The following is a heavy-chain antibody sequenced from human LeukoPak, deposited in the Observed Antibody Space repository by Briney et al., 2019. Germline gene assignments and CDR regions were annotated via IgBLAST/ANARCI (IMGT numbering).Heavy chain of an antibody. D-gene: IGHD3-22*01. V-gene: IGHV3-74*01. J-gene: IGHJ4*02. CDR1: GFTVSSNY. CDR3: ARGADYYDIDY. Sequence: GESLKISCAASGFTVSSNYMNWVRQAPGKGLVWVSRINSDGSSTSYADSVKSRFTISRDNAKSTLYLQMNSVRAEDTAVYYCARGADYYDIDYWGQGTLVTVSS. CDR2: INSDGSST.